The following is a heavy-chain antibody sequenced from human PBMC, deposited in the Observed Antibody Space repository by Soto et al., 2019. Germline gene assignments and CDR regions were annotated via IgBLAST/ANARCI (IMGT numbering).Heavy chain of an antibody. CDR1: GFTFSSYA. J-gene: IGHJ4*02. CDR2: IRGSGGST. Sequence: EVQLLESGGGLVQPGGSLRLFCAASGFTFSSYAMSWVRQAPGKGLEWVSTIRGSGGSTYYADSVKGRFTISRDNSKSTLYLQMNSLRAEDTAVYFFAIFYGSGSYFDYWGQGTLVTVSS. D-gene: IGHD3-10*01. CDR3: AIFYGSGSYFDY. V-gene: IGHV3-23*01.